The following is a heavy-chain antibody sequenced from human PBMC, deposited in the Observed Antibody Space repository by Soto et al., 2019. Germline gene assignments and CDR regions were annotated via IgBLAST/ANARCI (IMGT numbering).Heavy chain of an antibody. J-gene: IGHJ6*02. CDR3: TTTELRNYYYYYGMDV. CDR1: GFTFSNAW. D-gene: IGHD1-26*01. CDR2: IKSKTDGGTT. V-gene: IGHV3-15*01. Sequence: EVQLVESGGGLVKPGGSLRLSCAASGFTFSNAWMSWVRQAPGKGLEWVGRIKSKTDGGTTDYAAPVKGRFTISRDDSKNTLYLQINSRITADTAVYYCTTTELRNYYYYYGMDVWGQGTTVTVSS.